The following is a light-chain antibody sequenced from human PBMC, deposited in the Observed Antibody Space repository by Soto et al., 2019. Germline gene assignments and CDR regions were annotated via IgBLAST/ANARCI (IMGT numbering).Light chain of an antibody. V-gene: IGKV1-5*03. CDR2: KAS. J-gene: IGKJ4*01. CDR3: QQYNSYSLT. Sequence: DVQMTQSPSTLSASVGDRVTITCRASQSISSWLAWYQQKPGKAPKLLIYKASSLESGVPSRFSGSGSGTEFTLTISSLQPDDFATYYCQQYNSYSLTFGGGTKVEIK. CDR1: QSISSW.